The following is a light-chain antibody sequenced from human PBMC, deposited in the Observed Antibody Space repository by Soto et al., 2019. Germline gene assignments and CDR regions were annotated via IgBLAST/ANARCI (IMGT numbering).Light chain of an antibody. CDR1: QSISSY. CDR2: AAS. J-gene: IGKJ5*01. CDR3: QQSYSTPLT. Sequence: DVQMTQPQSSLSASVGDRVTITCRASQSISSYLNWYQQKPGKAPKLLIYAASSLQSGVPSRFSGSGSGTDFTLTISSLQPEDFATYYCQQSYSTPLTLGGGTRLEIK. V-gene: IGKV1-39*01.